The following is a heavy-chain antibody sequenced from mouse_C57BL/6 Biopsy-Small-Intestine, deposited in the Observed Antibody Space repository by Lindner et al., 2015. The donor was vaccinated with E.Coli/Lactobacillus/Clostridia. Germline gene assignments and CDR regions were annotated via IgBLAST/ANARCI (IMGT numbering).Heavy chain of an antibody. CDR3: ARWNYYGSSYWYFDV. Sequence: QLQESGPELVKPGASVKMSCKASGYTFTDYNMHWVKQSHGKSLEWIGYINPNNGGTSYNQKFKGKATLTVNKSSSTAYMELRSLTSEDSAVYYCARWNYYGSSYWYFDVWGTGTTVTVSS. CDR1: GYTFTDYN. V-gene: IGHV1-22*01. CDR2: INPNNGGT. D-gene: IGHD1-1*01. J-gene: IGHJ1*03.